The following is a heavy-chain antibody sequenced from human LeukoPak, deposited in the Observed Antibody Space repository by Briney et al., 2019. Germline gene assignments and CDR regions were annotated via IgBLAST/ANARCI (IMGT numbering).Heavy chain of an antibody. V-gene: IGHV3-7*01. CDR1: GFIFSSYW. Sequence: PGGSLRLSCAASGFIFSSYWMTWVRQAPGKGLEWVANIKEDGSEKHYGDSVKGRFTISRDNAKNSLYLQMTSLRAEDTAVYYCARAGLLWFGESYFDYWGQGTLVTVSS. D-gene: IGHD3-10*01. CDR2: IKEDGSEK. J-gene: IGHJ4*02. CDR3: ARAGLLWFGESYFDY.